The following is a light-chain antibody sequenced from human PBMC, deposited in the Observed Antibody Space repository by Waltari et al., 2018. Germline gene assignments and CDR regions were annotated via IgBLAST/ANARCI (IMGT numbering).Light chain of an antibody. Sequence: DIQMTQSPSSLSASVGDRVTITCRASQAIRTDLGWFQQKPGKAPKRLIHGASRLQSGVPSRFSGSGSGTEFTLTINSLQPEDFATYYCLQHKSYPLTFGGGTKVEIK. CDR1: QAIRTD. CDR3: LQHKSYPLT. V-gene: IGKV1-17*01. J-gene: IGKJ4*01. CDR2: GAS.